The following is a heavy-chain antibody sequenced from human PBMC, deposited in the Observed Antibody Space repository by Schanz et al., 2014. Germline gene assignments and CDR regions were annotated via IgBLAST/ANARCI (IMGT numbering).Heavy chain of an antibody. Sequence: QVQLVESGGGVVQPGGSLRLSCAASGFILSNYGMHWVRQAPGKGLEWGAAMSYDGSIKYYGDSVKGRFTISRDNSRNTLYLQMNSLRTEDTAVYYCARASGCSDCGTYFDFWGQGTLVTVSS. D-gene: IGHD2-21*02. CDR2: MSYDGSIK. V-gene: IGHV3-30*03. CDR3: ARASGCSDCGTYFDF. J-gene: IGHJ4*02. CDR1: GFILSNYG.